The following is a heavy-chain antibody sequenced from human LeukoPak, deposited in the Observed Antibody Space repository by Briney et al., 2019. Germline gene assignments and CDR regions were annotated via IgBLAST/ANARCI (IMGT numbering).Heavy chain of an antibody. D-gene: IGHD3/OR15-3a*01. CDR3: ARDRAALQDWVEFDP. CDR1: GFIFSDYP. J-gene: IGHJ5*02. Sequence: GGSLRLSCAASGFIFSDYPMSWIRQAPGKGLEWVGLIRDSGEAFYADFVRGRFAISRDESENTLYLQMNSLRVEDTAVYFCARDRAALQDWVEFDPWGQGTPVIVSS. V-gene: IGHV3-66*03. CDR2: IRDSGEA.